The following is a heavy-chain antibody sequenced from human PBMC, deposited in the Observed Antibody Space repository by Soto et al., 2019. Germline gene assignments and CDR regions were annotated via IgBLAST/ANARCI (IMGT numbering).Heavy chain of an antibody. D-gene: IGHD5-12*01. V-gene: IGHV3-23*01. CDR1: GFPFSGYA. Sequence: AGGSLRLSCAASGFPFSGYAMSWVRQAPGKGLEWVSGISNTGGSTFYADSVKGRFTISRDNSENKLYLQMNSLKAEDTAVYFCAKDQAGGWISHGYDHWGQGSRVTVSS. J-gene: IGHJ5*02. CDR3: AKDQAGGWISHGYDH. CDR2: ISNTGGST.